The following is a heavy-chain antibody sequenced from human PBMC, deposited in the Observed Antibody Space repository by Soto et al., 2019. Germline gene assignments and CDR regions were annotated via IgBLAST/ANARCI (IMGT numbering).Heavy chain of an antibody. J-gene: IGHJ4*02. CDR3: AREVHDYGDYVFDY. Sequence: ASVKVSCKASGYTFTSYAVHWVRQSPGQRLEWMGWINAGNGNTKYSQKFQGRVTITRDTSASTAYMELSSLRSEDTAVYYCAREVHDYGDYVFDYWGQRTLVTVSS. V-gene: IGHV1-3*01. CDR2: INAGNGNT. CDR1: GYTFTSYA. D-gene: IGHD4-17*01.